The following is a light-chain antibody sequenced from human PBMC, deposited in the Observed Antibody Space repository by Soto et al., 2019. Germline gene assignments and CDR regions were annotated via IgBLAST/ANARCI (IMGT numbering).Light chain of an antibody. V-gene: IGKV3-20*01. Sequence: DIVLTQSPGTLSLSPGERATLSCRASQSVSRSSLAWYQQRPGQAPRLLIYGASTRATGIPDRFSGSGSGTDFTLTISRLEPEDFAVYYCQQYGSSPRTFGQGTKVDIK. J-gene: IGKJ1*01. CDR1: QSVSRSS. CDR2: GAS. CDR3: QQYGSSPRT.